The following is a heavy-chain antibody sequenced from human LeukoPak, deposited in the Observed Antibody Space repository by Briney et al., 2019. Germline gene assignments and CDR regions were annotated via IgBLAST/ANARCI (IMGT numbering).Heavy chain of an antibody. J-gene: IGHJ4*02. Sequence: SETLSLTCTVSGGSISSYYWSWIRQPPGKGLEWIGYIYYSGSTNYNPSLKSRVTISVDTSKNQFSLKLSSVTAADTAVYYCARGILTGSGSSIDYWGQGALVTVSS. CDR3: ARGILTGSGSSIDY. D-gene: IGHD3-9*01. CDR2: IYYSGST. CDR1: GGSISSYY. V-gene: IGHV4-59*08.